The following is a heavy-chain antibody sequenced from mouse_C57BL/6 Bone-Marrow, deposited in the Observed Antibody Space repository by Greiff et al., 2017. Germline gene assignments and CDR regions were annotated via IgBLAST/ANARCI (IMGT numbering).Heavy chain of an antibody. J-gene: IGHJ3*01. CDR3: AKEFAY. CDR1: GYTFTDYY. Sequence: EVKLQQPGPELVKPGASVKISCKASGYTFTDYYMNWVKQSHGKSLEWIGDINPNNGGTSYNQKFKGKATLTVDKSSSTAYMELRSLTSEDSAVYYCAKEFAYWGQGTLVTVSA. V-gene: IGHV1-26*01. CDR2: INPNNGGT.